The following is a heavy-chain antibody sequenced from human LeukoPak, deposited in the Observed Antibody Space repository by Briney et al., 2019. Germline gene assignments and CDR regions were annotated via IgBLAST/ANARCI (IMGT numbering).Heavy chain of an antibody. J-gene: IGHJ4*02. CDR2: IIPIFGTA. Sequence: ASVKVSCKASGGTFSSYAISWVRQAPGQGLEWMGGIIPIFGTANYAQKFQGRVTITADKSTSTAYMELSSLRSEDTAVYYCARARSENILTGYFDYWGQGTLVTVSS. CDR1: GGTFSSYA. D-gene: IGHD3-9*01. CDR3: ARARSENILTGYFDY. V-gene: IGHV1-69*06.